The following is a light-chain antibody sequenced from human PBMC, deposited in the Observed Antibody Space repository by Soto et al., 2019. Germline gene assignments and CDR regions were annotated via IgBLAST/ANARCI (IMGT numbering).Light chain of an antibody. Sequence: EIVLTQSPGTLSLSPGERVTLSCRASQSVSSSYLAWYQQKPGQAPRLLIYGASSRATGIPDRFSGSGSGTDFTLTIRRLGPEDFAVYYCQQYGSSPPVTFGGGTKVEIK. CDR3: QQYGSSPPVT. V-gene: IGKV3-20*01. CDR1: QSVSSSY. CDR2: GAS. J-gene: IGKJ4*01.